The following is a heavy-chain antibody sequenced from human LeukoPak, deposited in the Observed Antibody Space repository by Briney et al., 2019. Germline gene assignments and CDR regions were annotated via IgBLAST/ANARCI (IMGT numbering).Heavy chain of an antibody. CDR2: IHYSGNP. J-gene: IGHJ4*02. CDR3: ARDKVLSGYNHGWYYFDS. CDR1: GGSISAFY. Sequence: PSETLSLTCTISGGSISAFYWSWIRQPPGKGLEWIGYIHYSGNPNYNPSLKSRITISVDTSRNQLSLKLTSVTAADTAIYYCARDKVLSGYNHGWYYFDSWGQGTLVTVSS. V-gene: IGHV4-59*01. D-gene: IGHD6-19*01.